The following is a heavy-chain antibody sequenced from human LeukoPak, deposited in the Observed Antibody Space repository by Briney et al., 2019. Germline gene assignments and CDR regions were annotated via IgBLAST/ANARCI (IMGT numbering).Heavy chain of an antibody. CDR2: ISSSSSTI. D-gene: IGHD3-22*01. J-gene: IGHJ4*02. CDR3: ARAPGGYYDSSGDYFDY. V-gene: IGHV3-48*02. CDR1: GFTFSSYS. Sequence: GGSLRLSCAASGFTFSSYSMTWVRQPPGKGLEWVSYISSSSSTIYYADSVKGRFTISRDNAKNSLYLQMNSLRDEDTAVYYCARAPGGYYDSSGDYFDYWGQGTPVTVSS.